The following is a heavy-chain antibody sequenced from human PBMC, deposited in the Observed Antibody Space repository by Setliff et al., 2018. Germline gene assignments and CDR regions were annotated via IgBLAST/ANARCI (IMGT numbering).Heavy chain of an antibody. Sequence: SETLSLTCAVSSFSVNSGYFWGWIRQPPGKGLEWIGCMYHGGTTHYNPSLKSRVTISVDTSKNRFSLKLSSVTAADTAVYYCARMSGFQYMDVWGKGTTVTVSS. J-gene: IGHJ6*03. D-gene: IGHD3-3*01. CDR2: MYHGGTT. V-gene: IGHV4-38-2*01. CDR1: SFSVNSGYF. CDR3: ARMSGFQYMDV.